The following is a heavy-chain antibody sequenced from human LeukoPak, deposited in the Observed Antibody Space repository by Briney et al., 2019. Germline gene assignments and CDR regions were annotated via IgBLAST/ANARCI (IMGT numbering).Heavy chain of an antibody. D-gene: IGHD2-15*01. CDR2: ISSSSSYI. CDR3: ARDAGICSGGSCYAKAYRH. V-gene: IGHV3-21*01. J-gene: IGHJ4*02. Sequence: GVSLRLSCAASGFTFSSYSMNWVRQAPGKGLEWVSSISSSSSYIYYADSVKGRFTISRDNAKNSLYLQMNSLRAEDTAVYYCARDAGICSGGSCYAKAYRHWGQGTLVTVSS. CDR1: GFTFSSYS.